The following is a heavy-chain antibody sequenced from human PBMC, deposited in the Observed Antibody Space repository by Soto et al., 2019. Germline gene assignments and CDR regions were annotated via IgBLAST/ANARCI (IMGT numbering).Heavy chain of an antibody. CDR1: GFTFSSYA. V-gene: IGHV3-23*01. D-gene: IGHD2-15*01. J-gene: IGHJ4*02. Sequence: PGGSLRFSCAASGFTFSSYAMSWVRQAPGKGLEWVSAISGSGGSTYYADSVKGRFTISRDNSKNTLYLQMNSLRAEDTAVYYCAKVARAKKGYCSGGSCYVDYWGQGTLVTVSS. CDR2: ISGSGGST. CDR3: AKVARAKKGYCSGGSCYVDY.